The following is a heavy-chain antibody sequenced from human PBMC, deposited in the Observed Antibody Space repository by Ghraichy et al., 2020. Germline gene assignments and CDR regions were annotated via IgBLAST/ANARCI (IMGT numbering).Heavy chain of an antibody. CDR1: GGSINMNY. Sequence: SETLSLTCTVTGGSINMNYWSWIRQPPGKGLEWIGYVSYSGSTNYNPSLKSRVNILVDTSKNQFSLKVTSVTAADTAVYYCARGGGNCSGGSCYPPWYSFDYWGQGALVTVSP. CDR2: VSYSGST. CDR3: ARGGGNCSGGSCYPPWYSFDY. J-gene: IGHJ4*02. V-gene: IGHV4-59*01. D-gene: IGHD2-15*01.